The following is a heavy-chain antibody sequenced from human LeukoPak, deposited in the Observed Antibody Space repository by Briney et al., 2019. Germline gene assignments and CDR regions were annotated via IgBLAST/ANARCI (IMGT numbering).Heavy chain of an antibody. J-gene: IGHJ4*02. D-gene: IGHD4-23*01. V-gene: IGHV1-18*01. CDR2: ISAHNGNT. Sequence: GASVKVSCKASGYTFTSYGFSWVRQAPGQGLEWMGWISAHNGNTNYAQNLQGRVTMTTDTSTSTAYMELRNLRSDDTAVYYCARQGYGGHSQGAADYWGQGTLVTVSS. CDR1: GYTFTSYG. CDR3: ARQGYGGHSQGAADY.